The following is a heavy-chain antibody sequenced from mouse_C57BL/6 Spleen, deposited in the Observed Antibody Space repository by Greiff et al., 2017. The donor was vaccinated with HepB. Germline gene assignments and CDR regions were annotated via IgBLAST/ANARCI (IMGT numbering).Heavy chain of an antibody. Sequence: QVQLQQSGAELVRPGASVTLSCKASGYTFTDYEMHWVKQTPVHGLEWIGAIDPETGGTAYNQKFKGKAILTADKSSSTAYMELRSLTSEDSAVYYFTRGGEQLRLRDYAMDYWGQGTSVTVSS. CDR2: IDPETGGT. D-gene: IGHD3-2*02. J-gene: IGHJ4*01. V-gene: IGHV1-15*01. CDR1: GYTFTDYE. CDR3: TRGGEQLRLRDYAMDY.